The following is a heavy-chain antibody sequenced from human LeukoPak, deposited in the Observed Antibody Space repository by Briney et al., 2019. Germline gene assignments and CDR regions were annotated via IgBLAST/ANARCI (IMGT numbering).Heavy chain of an antibody. CDR3: ARHDFWSGYYRTNDY. CDR2: IIPIFGTA. D-gene: IGHD3-3*01. Sequence: SVKVSCKVSGYTLTELSMHWVRQAPGKGLEWMGGIIPIFGTANYAQKFQGRVTITTDESTSTAYMELSSLRSEDTAVYYCARHDFWSGYYRTNDYWGQGTLVTVSS. J-gene: IGHJ4*02. CDR1: GYTLTELS. V-gene: IGHV1-69*05.